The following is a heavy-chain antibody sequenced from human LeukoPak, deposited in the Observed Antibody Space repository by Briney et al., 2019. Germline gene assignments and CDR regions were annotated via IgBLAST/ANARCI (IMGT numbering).Heavy chain of an antibody. D-gene: IGHD3-10*01. J-gene: IGHJ3*02. CDR2: IYTSGST. CDR3: ARFMVRGVIGAFDI. CDR1: GGSISSGSYY. V-gene: IGHV4-61*02. Sequence: SETLSLTCTVSGGSISSGSYYWSWIRQPAGKGLEWIGRIYTSGSTNYNPSLKSRVTISVDTSKNQFSLKLSSVTAADTAVYYCARFMVRGVIGAFDIWGQGTMVTVSS.